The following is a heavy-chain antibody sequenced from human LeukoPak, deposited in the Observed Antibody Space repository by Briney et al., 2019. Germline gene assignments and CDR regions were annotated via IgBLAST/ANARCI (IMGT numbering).Heavy chain of an antibody. CDR3: ARDLGSGWIIVDY. CDR2: INPNSGGT. V-gene: IGHV1-2*02. Sequence: ALVKVSCKASGYTFTGYYIHWVRQAPGQGLEWMGWINPNSGGTSSAQKFQGRVTLTRDTSISTVYLELSSLRSDDTAVYYCARDLGSGWIIVDYWGQGTLVTVSS. D-gene: IGHD6-19*01. J-gene: IGHJ4*02. CDR1: GYTFTGYY.